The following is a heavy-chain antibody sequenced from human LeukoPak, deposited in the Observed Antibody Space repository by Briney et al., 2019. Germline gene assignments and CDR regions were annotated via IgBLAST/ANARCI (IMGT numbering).Heavy chain of an antibody. CDR2: IYTSGST. CDR1: GGSISSGSYY. J-gene: IGHJ4*02. V-gene: IGHV4-61*02. Sequence: SQTLSLTCTVSGGSISSGSYYWSWIRQPAGKGLEWIGRIYTSGSTNYNPSLKSRVTISVDTSKNQFSLKLSSVTAADTAVYYCASSTRSGWSHNWGQGTLVTVSS. CDR3: ASSTRSGWSHN. D-gene: IGHD6-19*01.